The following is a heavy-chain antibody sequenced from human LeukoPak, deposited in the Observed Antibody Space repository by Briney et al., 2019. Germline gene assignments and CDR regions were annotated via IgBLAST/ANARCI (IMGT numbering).Heavy chain of an antibody. Sequence: SAKVSCKASGGTFSSYAISWVRQAPGQGLEWMGGIIPIFGTANYAQKFQGRVTITADESTSTAYMELSSLRSEDTAVYYCARDKGYSYGTPFDYWGQGTLVTVSS. CDR3: ARDKGYSYGTPFDY. CDR1: GGTFSSYA. CDR2: IIPIFGTA. D-gene: IGHD5-18*01. V-gene: IGHV1-69*13. J-gene: IGHJ4*02.